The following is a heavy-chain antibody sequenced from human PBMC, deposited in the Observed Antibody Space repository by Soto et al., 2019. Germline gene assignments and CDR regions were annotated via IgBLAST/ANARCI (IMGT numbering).Heavy chain of an antibody. J-gene: IGHJ4*02. D-gene: IGHD1-26*01. V-gene: IGHV4-59*01. Sequence: SETLSLTCTVSGASISGNYWSWIRQPPGKGLEWIGYIYYSGATNYNPSLESRVTISVDTPKIQFSLKLTSVTPADTAVYYCSKAGSYSGSPGRVDYWGQGILVTVSS. CDR1: GASISGNY. CDR2: IYYSGAT. CDR3: SKAGSYSGSPGRVDY.